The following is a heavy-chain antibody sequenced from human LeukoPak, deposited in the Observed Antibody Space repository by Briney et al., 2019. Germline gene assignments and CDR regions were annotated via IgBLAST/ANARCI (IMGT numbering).Heavy chain of an antibody. CDR3: VRGDVGFDP. D-gene: IGHD2-21*01. CDR1: GFTFSSYG. V-gene: IGHV3-13*01. CDR2: IGKAGDT. Sequence: GGSLRPSCTASGFTFSSYGVHWVRQPTGEGLEWVSGIGKAGDTYYLGSVKGRFTISRENAKNSLYLQMNSLRVGDTAVYYCVRGDVGFDPWGQGTLVTVSS. J-gene: IGHJ5*02.